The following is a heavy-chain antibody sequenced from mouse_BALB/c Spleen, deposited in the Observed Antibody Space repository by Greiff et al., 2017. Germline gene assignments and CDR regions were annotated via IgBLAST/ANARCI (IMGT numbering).Heavy chain of an antibody. V-gene: IGHV1-66*01. D-gene: IGHD2-3*01. J-gene: IGHJ4*01. CDR1: GYSFTSYY. CDR2: IFPGSGNT. CDR3: ATDGPYAMDY. Sequence: QVQLQQSGPELVKPGASVKISCKASGYSFTSYYIHWVKQRPGQGLEWIGWIFPGSGNTKYNEKFKGKATLTADTSSSTAYMQLSSLTSEDSAVYFCATDGPYAMDYWGQGTSVTVSS.